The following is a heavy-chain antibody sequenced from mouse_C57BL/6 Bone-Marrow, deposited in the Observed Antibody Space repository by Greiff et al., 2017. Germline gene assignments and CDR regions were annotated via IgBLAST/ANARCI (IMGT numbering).Heavy chain of an antibody. J-gene: IGHJ4*01. CDR3: ARCYGSSKYNYAMDY. D-gene: IGHD1-1*01. Sequence: QVQLQQSGPELVKPGASVKISCKASGYAFSSSWMNWVKQRPGKGLEWIGRIYPGDGDTNYNGKIKGKATLTADKSSSTAYMQVSSLTSEDSAVYFCARCYGSSKYNYAMDYWGQGTSVTGSS. CDR1: GYAFSSSW. CDR2: IYPGDGDT. V-gene: IGHV1-82*01.